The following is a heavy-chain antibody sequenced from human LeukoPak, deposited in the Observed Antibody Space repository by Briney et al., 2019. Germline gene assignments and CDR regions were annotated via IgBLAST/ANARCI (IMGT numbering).Heavy chain of an antibody. J-gene: IGHJ5*02. CDR2: IIPIFGTA. Sequence: SVTVSYMPSVCTFTNYAISWVRQAPGQGHEWMGGIIPIFGTANYAQKFQGRVTITTDKSTSTVYMELSSLRSEDTAVYYCARDDSRNWFDPWGQGTLVTVSS. CDR1: VCTFTNYA. D-gene: IGHD2-15*01. CDR3: ARDDSRNWFDP. V-gene: IGHV1-69*05.